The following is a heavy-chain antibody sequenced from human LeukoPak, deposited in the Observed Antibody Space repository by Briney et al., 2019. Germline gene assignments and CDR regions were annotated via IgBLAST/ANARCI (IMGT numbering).Heavy chain of an antibody. J-gene: IGHJ3*02. CDR2: IYHSGST. CDR1: GGSISTYY. D-gene: IGHD3-22*01. CDR3: AREVDYYDSSGYYSYAFDI. Sequence: SETLSLTCTVSGGSISTYYWNWIRQPPGKGLEWIGYIYHSGSTNYNPSLQSRVTISVDTSKNQFSLKLSSVTAADTAVYYCAREVDYYDSSGYYSYAFDIWGQGTMVTVSS. V-gene: IGHV4-59*01.